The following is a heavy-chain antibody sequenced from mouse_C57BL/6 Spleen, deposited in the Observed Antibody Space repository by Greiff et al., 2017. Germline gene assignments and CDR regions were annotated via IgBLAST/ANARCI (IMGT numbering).Heavy chain of an antibody. CDR2: INPNNGGT. D-gene: IGHD4-1*01. J-gene: IGHJ2*01. V-gene: IGHV1-26*01. CDR3: ARCPFTGTLDY. Sequence: FQLQQSEPELVKPGASVKISCKASGYTFTDYYMNWVKQSHGKSLEWIGDINPNNGGTSYNQKFKGKATLTVDKSSSTAYMELRSLTSEDSAVYYCARCPFTGTLDYWGQGTTLTVAS. CDR1: GYTFTDYY.